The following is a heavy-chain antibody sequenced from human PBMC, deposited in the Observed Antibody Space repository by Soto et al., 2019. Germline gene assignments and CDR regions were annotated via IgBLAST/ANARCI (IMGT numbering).Heavy chain of an antibody. V-gene: IGHV3-23*01. CDR1: GFTFSSYA. CDR2: ISGSGGST. J-gene: IGHJ4*02. Sequence: GGSLRLSCAASGFTFSSYAMSWVRQAPGKGLEWVSAISGSGGSTYYADSVKGRFTISRDNSKNTLYLQMNSLRAEDTAVYYCAKADYSNYVGGGDFDYWGQGTLVTVSS. D-gene: IGHD4-4*01. CDR3: AKADYSNYVGGGDFDY.